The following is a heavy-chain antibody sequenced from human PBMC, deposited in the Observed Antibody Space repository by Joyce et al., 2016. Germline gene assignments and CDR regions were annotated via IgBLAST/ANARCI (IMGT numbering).Heavy chain of an antibody. CDR1: GGTRSGYV. CDR2: INPIFATA. J-gene: IGHJ4*02. V-gene: IGHV1-69*06. Sequence: QMQLVQSGAEVKKPGSSVKVSCKALGGTRSGYVVSWVRQAPGQGFEGMGGINPIFATAKYAQKFQARVTITADKSTNTAYMELSSLRYEDTAIYYCARLRQTGNINDYWGQGTLVTVSS. CDR3: ARLRQTGNINDY. D-gene: IGHD1-14*01.